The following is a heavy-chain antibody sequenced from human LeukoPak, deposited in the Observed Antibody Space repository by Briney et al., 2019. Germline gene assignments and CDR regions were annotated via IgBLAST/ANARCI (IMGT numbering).Heavy chain of an antibody. CDR1: GYTFTSYA. D-gene: IGHD3-10*01. J-gene: IGHJ6*03. CDR3: ARGGTYYYGSGSYIYYYYMDV. Sequence: ASVKVSCKASGYTFTSYAMNWVRQAPGQGLEWMGWINTNTGNPTYAQGFTGRFVFSLDTSVSTAYLQISSLKAEDTAVYYCARGGTYYYGSGSYIYYYYMDVWGKGTTVTVSS. V-gene: IGHV7-4-1*02. CDR2: INTNTGNP.